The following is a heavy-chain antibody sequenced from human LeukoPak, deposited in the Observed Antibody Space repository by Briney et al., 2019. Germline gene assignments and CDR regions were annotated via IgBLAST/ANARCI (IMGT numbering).Heavy chain of an antibody. Sequence: ASVKVSCKAFGGTFSSSAISWVRQAPGQGLEWMGGIIAIFGIANYAQKFQGRVTITTDESTSTAYMELSSLRSEDTAVQLGQTERREDGQAAIVVRGHYYFDYLRQRTKVTVSS. J-gene: IGHJ4*02. CDR2: IIAIFGIA. CDR1: GGTFSSSA. V-gene: IGHV1-69*05. CDR3: QTERREDGQAAIVVRGHYYFDY. D-gene: IGHD3-10*02.